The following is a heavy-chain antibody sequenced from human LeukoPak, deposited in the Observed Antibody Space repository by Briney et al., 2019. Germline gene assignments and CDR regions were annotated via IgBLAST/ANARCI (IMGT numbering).Heavy chain of an antibody. Sequence: GGSLRLSCAASGFTFSSYGMHWVRQAPGKGLEWVAFIRYDGSNKYYADSVKGRFTISRDNSKNTLYLQMNSLRAEDTAVYYCAKDRWLRVGSGSYMEYWGQGTLVTVSS. CDR2: IRYDGSNK. J-gene: IGHJ4*02. D-gene: IGHD3-10*01. CDR1: GFTFSSYG. CDR3: AKDRWLRVGSGSYMEY. V-gene: IGHV3-30*02.